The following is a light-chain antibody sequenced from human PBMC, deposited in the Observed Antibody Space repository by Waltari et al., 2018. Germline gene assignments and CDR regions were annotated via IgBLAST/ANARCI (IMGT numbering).Light chain of an antibody. CDR1: QSVGRS. J-gene: IGKJ1*01. Sequence: IMLTQSPGTLSLPPGERATLSCRASQSVGRSLVWYQQKPGQAPRLLIYDASRRATGIPDRFSGSGFGTDFSLTISRLEPEDFAVYYCQKYESLPATFGQGTKVEIK. CDR3: QKYESLPAT. V-gene: IGKV3-20*01. CDR2: DAS.